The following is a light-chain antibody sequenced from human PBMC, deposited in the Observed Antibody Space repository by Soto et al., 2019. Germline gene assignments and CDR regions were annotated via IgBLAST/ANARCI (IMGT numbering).Light chain of an antibody. V-gene: IGKV1-27*01. Sequence: DIQMTQSPPSLSASVGDRVSITCRASLPISNYLAWYQQTKGKIPNILIYAASTLPAGVPSRFSGSGSGTDFTLTISRLQPEDVEAYYGQKYNSDPLTFGGGTKVDIK. CDR2: AAS. J-gene: IGKJ4*01. CDR3: QKYNSDPLT. CDR1: LPISNY.